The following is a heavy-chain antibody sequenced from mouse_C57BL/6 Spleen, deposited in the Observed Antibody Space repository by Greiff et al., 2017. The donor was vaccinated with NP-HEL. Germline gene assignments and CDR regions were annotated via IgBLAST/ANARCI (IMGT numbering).Heavy chain of an antibody. CDR2: IDPSDSYT. Sequence: QVQLQQPGAELVKPGASVKLSCKASGYTFTSYWMQWVKQRPGQGLEWIGEIDPSDSYTNYNPKFQGKATVTVDTSSSTAYMQLSSLTSEDSAVYYCARGKLPYGSSPAWFAYWGQGTLVTVSA. J-gene: IGHJ3*01. CDR1: GYTFTSYW. V-gene: IGHV1-50*01. D-gene: IGHD1-1*01. CDR3: ARGKLPYGSSPAWFAY.